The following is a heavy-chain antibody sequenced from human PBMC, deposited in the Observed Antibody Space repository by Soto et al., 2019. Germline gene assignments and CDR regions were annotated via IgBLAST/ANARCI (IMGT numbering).Heavy chain of an antibody. CDR3: ARTSGWQPFDY. CDR1: GGSISSGDYY. Sequence: SETLSLTCTVSGGSISSGDYYWSWIRQPPGKGLEWIGYIYYSGSTYYNPSLKSRVTISVDTSKNQFSLKLSSVTAADTAVYYCARTSGWQPFDYWGQGTLVTVSS. CDR2: IYYSGST. D-gene: IGHD6-19*01. V-gene: IGHV4-30-4*01. J-gene: IGHJ4*02.